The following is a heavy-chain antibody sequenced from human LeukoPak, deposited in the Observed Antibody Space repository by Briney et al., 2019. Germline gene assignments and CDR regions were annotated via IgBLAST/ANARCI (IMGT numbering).Heavy chain of an antibody. CDR2: ISYDGSNK. CDR1: GFTFSSYA. Sequence: TGRSLRLSCAASGFTFSSYAMHWVRQAPGKGLEWVTDISYDGSNKYYADSVKGRFTISRDNSKNTLYLQMNSLRAEDTAVYYCARDPHGDRQAYYYCMDVWGQGTTVTVSS. D-gene: IGHD4-17*01. V-gene: IGHV3-30-3*01. J-gene: IGHJ6*02. CDR3: ARDPHGDRQAYYYCMDV.